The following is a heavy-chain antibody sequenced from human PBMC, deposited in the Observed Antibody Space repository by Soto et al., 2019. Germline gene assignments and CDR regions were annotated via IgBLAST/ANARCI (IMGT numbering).Heavy chain of an antibody. CDR2: IYSSGRT. V-gene: IGHV4-61*01. J-gene: IGHJ4*02. Sequence: QVQLQESGPGLVKPSETLSLTCTVSGASVSSPNYYWTWIRQTPGKGLQWIGYIYSSGRTNYNPSLNSQVTISVDTSKNQFSLNLSSVTAADTAVYYCARASRSGADFWSGFLDYWGQGAPVTVSS. CDR3: ARASRSGADFWSGFLDY. D-gene: IGHD3-3*01. CDR1: GASVSSPNYY.